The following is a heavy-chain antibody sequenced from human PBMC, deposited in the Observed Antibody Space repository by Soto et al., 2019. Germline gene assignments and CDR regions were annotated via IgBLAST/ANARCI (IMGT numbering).Heavy chain of an antibody. Sequence: GGSLRLSCAASGFTFSSYAMSWVRQAPGKGLEWVSAISGSGGSTYYADSVKGRFTISRDNSKNTLYLQMNSLRAEDTAVYYCAKGPNYDYVWGSYRYPDYWGQGTLVTVS. J-gene: IGHJ4*02. CDR3: AKGPNYDYVWGSYRYPDY. D-gene: IGHD3-16*02. CDR1: GFTFSSYA. CDR2: ISGSGGST. V-gene: IGHV3-23*01.